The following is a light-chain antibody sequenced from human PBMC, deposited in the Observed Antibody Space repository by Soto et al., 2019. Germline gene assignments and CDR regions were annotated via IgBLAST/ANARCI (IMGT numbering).Light chain of an antibody. CDR1: SSDVGGYNF. CDR2: EVS. J-gene: IGLJ2*01. V-gene: IGLV2-14*01. Sequence: QSALTQPASVSGSPGQSITISCTGTSSDVGGYNFVSWYQQHPGKAPKLMIYEVSNRPSGVSNRFFGSKSGNTASLTISGLQAEDEAAYYCSSYTTSVTRVVFGGGTKVTVL. CDR3: SSYTTSVTRVV.